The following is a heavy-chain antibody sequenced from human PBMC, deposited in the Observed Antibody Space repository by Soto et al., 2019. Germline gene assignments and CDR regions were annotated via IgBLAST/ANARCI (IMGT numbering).Heavy chain of an antibody. V-gene: IGHV1-18*01. CDR2: ISAYNGNT. D-gene: IGHD3-3*01. J-gene: IGHJ4*02. CDR1: GYTFTSYG. CDR3: ARDWRGAEGFDL. Sequence: ASVKVSCKASGYTFTSYGLNWVRQAPGQGLEWMGWISAYNGNTNYAQKLQGRVTMTTDTSTSTAYMELRSLRSDDTAVYFCARDWRGAEGFDLWGQGTLVTVSS.